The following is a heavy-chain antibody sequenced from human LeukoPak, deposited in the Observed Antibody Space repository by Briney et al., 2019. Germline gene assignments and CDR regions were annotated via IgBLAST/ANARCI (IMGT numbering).Heavy chain of an antibody. V-gene: IGHV3-15*01. CDR2: IKSETDGGTT. CDR1: GFTFRKAW. Sequence: SGGSLRLSCAASGFTFRKAWMSWVRQAPGKGLEWVGRIKSETDGGTTDYPAPVKGRFTISRDDSKNTLYLQMNSLKTEDTAVYYCKTGIVGYWGQGTMVTVSS. D-gene: IGHD3-22*01. J-gene: IGHJ3*01. CDR3: KTGIVGY.